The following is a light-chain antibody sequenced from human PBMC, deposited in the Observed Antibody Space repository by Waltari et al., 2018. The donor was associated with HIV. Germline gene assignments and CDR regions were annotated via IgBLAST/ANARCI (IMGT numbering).Light chain of an antibody. CDR3: ATWDDSLNM. CDR1: YGTLGTGI. V-gene: IGLV1-47*01. CDR2: RND. J-gene: IGLJ3*02. Sequence: QSVLTQPPSVPALPGQTVTTSCPGSYGTLGTGIVCWYEVLPGLAPKLLIYRNDQLPSGVPDRFSGSKSGTSASRAITGLRSEDEGDYYCATWDDSLNMFGGGTRLTVL.